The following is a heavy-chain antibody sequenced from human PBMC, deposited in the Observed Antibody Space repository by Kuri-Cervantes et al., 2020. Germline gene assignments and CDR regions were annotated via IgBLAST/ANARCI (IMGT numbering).Heavy chain of an antibody. Sequence: GGSLRLSCAASGFTFSSYAMHWVRQAPGKGLEWVAVISYDGSNKYYADSVEGRFSISRDNSKDTLYLQVNSLRPEDTAIYYCARDYNWGLDNWGQGTPVTVSS. CDR1: GFTFSSYA. CDR3: ARDYNWGLDN. V-gene: IGHV3-30-3*01. CDR2: ISYDGSNK. D-gene: IGHD1-1*01. J-gene: IGHJ4*02.